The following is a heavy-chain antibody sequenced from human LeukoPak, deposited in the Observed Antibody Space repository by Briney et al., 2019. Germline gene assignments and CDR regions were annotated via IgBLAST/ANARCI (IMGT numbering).Heavy chain of an antibody. CDR3: AKDLHYGSADY. V-gene: IGHV3-74*01. J-gene: IGHJ4*02. CDR1: GFTFSNYW. CDR2: INPDGSTT. Sequence: QTGGSLRLSCAASGFTFSNYWTHWVRQDPGKGLVWVSFINPDGSTTNYADSVKGRFTISRDNAKNALYLQMNSLRAEDTAVYYCAKDLHYGSADYWGQGTLVTVSS. D-gene: IGHD3-10*01.